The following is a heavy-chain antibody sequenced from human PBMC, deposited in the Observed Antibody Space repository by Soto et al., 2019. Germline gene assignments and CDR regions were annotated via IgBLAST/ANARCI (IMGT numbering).Heavy chain of an antibody. V-gene: IGHV3-30*03. CDR3: VAGQYFFDY. J-gene: IGHJ4*02. D-gene: IGHD6-19*01. Sequence: GGSLRLSCAASGFSFSSYGMQWVRQAPGKGLEWVAVISYDGSNKYYADSVKDRFTISRDNSKKTLYLQMNSLRADDTAVYYCVAGQYFFDYCGQGSLVTVSS. CDR1: GFSFSSYG. CDR2: ISYDGSNK.